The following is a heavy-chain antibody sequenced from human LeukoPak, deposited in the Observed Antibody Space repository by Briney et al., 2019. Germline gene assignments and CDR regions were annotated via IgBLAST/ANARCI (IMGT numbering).Heavy chain of an antibody. V-gene: IGHV3-13*01. CDR3: ARGAEIGFDL. J-gene: IGHJ5*02. CDR2: IAAGGAT. D-gene: IGHD1-14*01. CDR1: GFTFSSCD. Sequence: GGSLRLSCAASGFTFSSCDFHWVRQVAGEGLQWVSSIAAGGATFYLASVKGRFTISRENAKNSLYLQMNSLRAGDTAVYYCARGAEIGFDLWGQGTLVTVSS.